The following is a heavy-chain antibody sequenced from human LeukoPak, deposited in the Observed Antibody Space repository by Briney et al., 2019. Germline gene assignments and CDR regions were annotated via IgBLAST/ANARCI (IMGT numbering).Heavy chain of an antibody. Sequence: GSSLRLSCAASGFTFSRYGIHWVRQAPGKGLEWVTYIGFDGDDKNYADSVRGRFTISRDNSKNTLYLQMNSLRVEDTALYYCAKDIGYSFDDWGQGTLVTVSS. D-gene: IGHD3-22*01. CDR2: IGFDGDDK. J-gene: IGHJ4*02. CDR3: AKDIGYSFDD. CDR1: GFTFSRYG. V-gene: IGHV3-30*02.